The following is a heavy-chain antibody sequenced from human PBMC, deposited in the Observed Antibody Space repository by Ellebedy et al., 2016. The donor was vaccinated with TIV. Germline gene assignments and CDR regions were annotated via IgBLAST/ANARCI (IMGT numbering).Heavy chain of an antibody. CDR2: ISAYNGNT. Sequence: ASVKVSXXASGYTFTSYGISWVRQAPGQGLEWMGWISAYNGNTNYAQKLQGRVTMTTDTSMSTAYMELSSLRSEDTAVYYCACQGRVSGSYSFDYWGQGTLVTVSS. CDR3: ACQGRVSGSYSFDY. J-gene: IGHJ4*02. CDR1: GYTFTSYG. D-gene: IGHD1-26*01. V-gene: IGHV1-18*01.